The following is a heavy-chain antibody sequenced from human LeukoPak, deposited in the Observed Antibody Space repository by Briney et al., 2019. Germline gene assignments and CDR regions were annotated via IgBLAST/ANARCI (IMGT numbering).Heavy chain of an antibody. V-gene: IGHV3-7*03. Sequence: AGGSLRLSCAASGFTVSSNYMSWVRQAPGQGLEWVANIKQDGSEKFYVASVKGRFTISRDNGKSSLYLQMNSLRAEDTALYYCATSYDMGWLIGYWGQGTLVTVSS. CDR2: IKQDGSEK. CDR3: ATSYDMGWLIGY. CDR1: GFTVSSNY. J-gene: IGHJ4*02. D-gene: IGHD3/OR15-3a*01.